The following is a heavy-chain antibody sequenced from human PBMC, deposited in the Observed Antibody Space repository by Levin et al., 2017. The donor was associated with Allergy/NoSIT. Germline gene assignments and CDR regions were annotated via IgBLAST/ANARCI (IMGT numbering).Heavy chain of an antibody. J-gene: IGHJ6*02. Sequence: SQTLSLTCTVSGGSISTSGYYWGWIRQPPGKGLEWIGTISYSGNTYYNPSLNSRASLSADTSKNQFSLRLSSLTAADSAIYYGSRRIKLELRYKYYGMDVWGRGTTVTVSS. CDR3: SRRIKLELRYKYYGMDV. V-gene: IGHV4-39*07. CDR1: GGSISTSGYY. CDR2: ISYSGNT. D-gene: IGHD1-7*01.